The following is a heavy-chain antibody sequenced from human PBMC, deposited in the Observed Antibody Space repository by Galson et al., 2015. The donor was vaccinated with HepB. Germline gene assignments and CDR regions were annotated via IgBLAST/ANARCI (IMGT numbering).Heavy chain of an antibody. CDR3: ARVAPTYYDILTGPFDY. Sequence: SLRLSCAASGFTFSSYAMHWVRQAPGKGLEWVAVISYDGSNKYYADSVKGRFTISRDNSKNTLYLQMNSLRAEDTAVYYCARVAPTYYDILTGPFDYWGQGTLVTVSS. D-gene: IGHD3-9*01. V-gene: IGHV3-30*04. CDR2: ISYDGSNK. CDR1: GFTFSSYA. J-gene: IGHJ4*02.